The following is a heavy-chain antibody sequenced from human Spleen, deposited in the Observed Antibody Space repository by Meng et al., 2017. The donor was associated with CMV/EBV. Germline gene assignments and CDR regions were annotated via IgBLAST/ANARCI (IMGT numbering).Heavy chain of an antibody. Sequence: ASGVTFKNYGIHWVRLAPGKGLEWMTYIRHHGREKYYADSVKGRFTISRDNSKNTLYLEMNSLRAEDTAVYYCVRDFEWALDYWGQGTLVTVSS. D-gene: IGHD3-9*01. CDR3: VRDFEWALDY. CDR1: GVTFKNYG. V-gene: IGHV3-30*02. CDR2: IRHHGREK. J-gene: IGHJ4*02.